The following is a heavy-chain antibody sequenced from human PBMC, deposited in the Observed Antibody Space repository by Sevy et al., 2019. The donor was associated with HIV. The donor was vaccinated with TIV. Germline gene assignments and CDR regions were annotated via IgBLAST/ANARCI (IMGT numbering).Heavy chain of an antibody. CDR2: VYYSGSR. CDR3: ARENIVVVTAIRRRGFDI. CDR1: GGSISSGDYY. D-gene: IGHD2-21*02. Sequence: SETLSLTCTVSGGSISSGDYYWSWIRQPPGKGPEWIGYVYYSGSRYYNPSLRNRITISVDTSKNQFSLNLSSVTAADTAIYYCARENIVVVTAIRRRGFDIWGQGTMVTVSS. V-gene: IGHV4-30-4*01. J-gene: IGHJ3*02.